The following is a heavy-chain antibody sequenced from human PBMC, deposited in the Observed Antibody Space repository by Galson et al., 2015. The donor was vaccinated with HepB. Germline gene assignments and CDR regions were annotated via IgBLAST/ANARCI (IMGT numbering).Heavy chain of an antibody. J-gene: IGHJ4*02. CDR3: ARIPHEHYTAMVYIEDDY. CDR1: GFTFSSYA. CDR2: ISYDGSNK. Sequence: SLRLSCAASGFTFSSYAMHWVRQAPGKGLEWVAVISYDGSNKYYADSVKGRFTISRDNSKNTLYLQMNSLRAEDTAVYYCARIPHEHYTAMVYIEDDYWGQGTLVTVSS. V-gene: IGHV3-30-3*01. D-gene: IGHD5-18*01.